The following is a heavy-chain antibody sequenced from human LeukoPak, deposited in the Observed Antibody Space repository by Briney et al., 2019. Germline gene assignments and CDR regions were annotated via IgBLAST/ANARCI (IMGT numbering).Heavy chain of an antibody. D-gene: IGHD3-22*01. Sequence: PSETLSLTCTVSGGSISGYYWSWIRQSPGRGLEWMGYILYSGSTDYNPSLKSRVTMSVDTSKNQCSLKLSSVTAADAAVYYCVREGYDSSGYFLDYWGQGTLVTVSS. CDR3: VREGYDSSGYFLDY. CDR2: ILYSGST. V-gene: IGHV4-59*01. CDR1: GGSISGYY. J-gene: IGHJ4*02.